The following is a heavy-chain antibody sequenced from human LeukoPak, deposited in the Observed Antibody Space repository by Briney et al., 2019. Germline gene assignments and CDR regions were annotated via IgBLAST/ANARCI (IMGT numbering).Heavy chain of an antibody. CDR1: GGSVSSGSYY. CDR2: IYYSGST. Sequence: SETLSLTCTVSGGSVSSGSYYWSWIRQPPGKGLEWIGYIYYSGSTNYNPSLKSRVTISVDTSKNQFSLKLSSVTAADTAVYYCARVVSRINGLREGYFDYWGQGTLVTVSS. D-gene: IGHD2-21*01. CDR3: ARVVSRINGLREGYFDY. J-gene: IGHJ4*02. V-gene: IGHV4-61*01.